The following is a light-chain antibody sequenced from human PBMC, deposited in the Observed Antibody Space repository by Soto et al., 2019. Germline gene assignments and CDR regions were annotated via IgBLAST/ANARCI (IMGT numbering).Light chain of an antibody. J-gene: IGKJ2*01. CDR3: LQHSDYPFT. Sequence: DIQMTQSPSSLSASVGDRVTITCRASQGIRDALGWYQQKPGKVPKRLIYSASSLQSGVPSRFSGSGSETEFTLTISSLQSEDFATYYCLQHSDYPFTFGQGTKVDIK. V-gene: IGKV1-17*01. CDR1: QGIRDA. CDR2: SAS.